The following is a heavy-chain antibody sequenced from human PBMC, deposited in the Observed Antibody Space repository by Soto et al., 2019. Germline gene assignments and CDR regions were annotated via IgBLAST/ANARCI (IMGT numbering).Heavy chain of an antibody. D-gene: IGHD3-22*01. CDR1: GYSFTSNA. Sequence: SVKVSCKTSGYSFTSNAITWVRQAPGQGLEWMGGIIPIFGTANYAQKFQGRVTITADESTSTAYMELSSLRSEDTAVYYCARVNYYDSSGYPAWGQGTLVTVSS. CDR3: ARVNYYDSSGYPA. CDR2: IIPIFGTA. J-gene: IGHJ5*02. V-gene: IGHV1-69*13.